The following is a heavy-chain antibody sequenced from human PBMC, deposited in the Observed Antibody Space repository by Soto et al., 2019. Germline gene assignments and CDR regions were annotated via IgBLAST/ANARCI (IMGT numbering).Heavy chain of an antibody. CDR2: IYYSGST. J-gene: IGHJ6*02. CDR3: ARATAMGRYYYYGMDV. CDR1: GGSISSYY. V-gene: IGHV4-59*01. Sequence: TLSLTCTVSGGSISSYYWSWIRQPPGKGLEWIGYIYYSGSTNYNPSLKSRVTISVDTSKNQFSLKLSSVTAADTAVYYCARATAMGRYYYYGMDVWGQGTTVTVSS. D-gene: IGHD5-18*01.